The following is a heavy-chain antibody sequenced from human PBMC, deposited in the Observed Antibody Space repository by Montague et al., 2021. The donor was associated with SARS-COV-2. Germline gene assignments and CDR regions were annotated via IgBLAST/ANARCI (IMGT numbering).Heavy chain of an antibody. CDR2: TYYRSKWYN. D-gene: IGHD1-14*01. Sequence: CAISGDSVSSYIAAWNWIRQSPSRGLERLGRTYYRSKWYNDYAVSVRSRITISPDTSKNQFSLQLNSVTPEDTAVYYCTQERGPGRTTWHYFDYWGQGTLVTASS. CDR3: TQERGPGRTTWHYFDY. V-gene: IGHV6-1*01. J-gene: IGHJ4*02. CDR1: GDSVSSYIAA.